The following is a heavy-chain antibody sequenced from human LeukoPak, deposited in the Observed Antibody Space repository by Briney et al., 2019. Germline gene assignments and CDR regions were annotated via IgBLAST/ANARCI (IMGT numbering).Heavy chain of an antibody. CDR3: ARERGGNSPFDS. J-gene: IGHJ4*02. D-gene: IGHD4-23*01. CDR2: INPNSSVG. CDR1: GYTFTGYY. V-gene: IGHV1-2*02. Sequence: GASVKVSCKPSGYTFTGYYMHWVGQAPGPGLEWMGWINPNSSVGNYAQGFQGRVTMTTDTSISAAYMELRWLTSDDTAVYYCARERGGNSPFDSWGQGALVTVSS.